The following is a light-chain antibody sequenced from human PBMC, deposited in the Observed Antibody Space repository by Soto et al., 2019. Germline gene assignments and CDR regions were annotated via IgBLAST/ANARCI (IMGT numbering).Light chain of an antibody. CDR2: GAS. CDR3: QQYASSRT. CDR1: QSVTNNY. V-gene: IGKV3-20*01. Sequence: EIVLTQSPGTLSLSPGERSTLSCRASQSVTNNYLAWFQQKPGQAPRLLMYGASSRATGIPDRFSGSGSGTDFTLTITRLEPEGFAVYYCQQYASSRTFGQGTKVDIK. J-gene: IGKJ1*01.